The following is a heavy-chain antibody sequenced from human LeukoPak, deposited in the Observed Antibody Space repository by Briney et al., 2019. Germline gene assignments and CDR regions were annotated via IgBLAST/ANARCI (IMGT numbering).Heavy chain of an antibody. J-gene: IGHJ4*02. V-gene: IGHV4-30-4*07. CDR2: IYYSGST. Sequence: PSETLSLTCAVSGGSISSGGYSWSWIRQPPGKGLEWIGYIYYSGSTYYNPSLKSRVTISVDTSKNQFSLKLSSVTAADTAVYYCARVYDSSGYPRLRGSHSFDYWGQGTLVTVSS. CDR3: ARVYDSSGYPRLRGSHSFDY. CDR1: GGSISSGGYS. D-gene: IGHD3-22*01.